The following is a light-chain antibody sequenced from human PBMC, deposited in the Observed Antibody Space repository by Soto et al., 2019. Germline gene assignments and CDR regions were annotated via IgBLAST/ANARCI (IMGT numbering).Light chain of an antibody. CDR3: QSYDSSLSGSYV. CDR2: NNN. V-gene: IGLV1-40*01. CDR1: SSNIGAGYD. Sequence: QSVLTQPPSVSGAPGQRVTISCTGSSSNIGAGYDVHWYQRLPGTAPKVLIYNNNNRPSGVPDRFSGSTSGTSASLAITGLQAEAEADYYCQSYDSSLSGSYVFGTGTKLTVL. J-gene: IGLJ1*01.